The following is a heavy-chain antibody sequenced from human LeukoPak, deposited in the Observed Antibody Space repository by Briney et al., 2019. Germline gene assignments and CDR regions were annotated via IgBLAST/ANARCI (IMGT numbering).Heavy chain of an antibody. D-gene: IGHD2-21*01. CDR3: ARGLIREGYYFDY. CDR2: ISYDGRNK. J-gene: IGHJ4*02. V-gene: IGHV3-30*09. Sequence: GRSLRLSCAASGFTFSTYATHWARQAPGKGLEWVAVISYDGRNKYCADSVKGRFAITRDNSNNMLYLQMNSLRAEDTAVYYCARGLIREGYYFDYWGQGTLVTVSS. CDR1: GFTFSTYA.